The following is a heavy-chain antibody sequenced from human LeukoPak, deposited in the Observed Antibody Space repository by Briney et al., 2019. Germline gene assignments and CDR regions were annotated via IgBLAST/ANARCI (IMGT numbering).Heavy chain of an antibody. CDR2: ISGGGGST. D-gene: IGHD6-19*01. V-gene: IGHV3-23*01. Sequence: GGSLTLSCAASGFTFSRYAMSWVRLPPGKGLEWVSTISGGGGSTYYADSVKGRFTISRDNAKNSLYLQMNSLRAEDTAVYYCARDHAGIAVAGTNPWVDYWGQGTLVTVSS. J-gene: IGHJ4*02. CDR3: ARDHAGIAVAGTNPWVDY. CDR1: GFTFSRYA.